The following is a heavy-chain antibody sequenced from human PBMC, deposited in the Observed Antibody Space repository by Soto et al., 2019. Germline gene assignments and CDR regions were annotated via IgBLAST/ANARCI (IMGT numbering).Heavy chain of an antibody. Sequence: GESLKISCKGSVYSFTSYCISWVRQMPVKGLEWMGRIDPSDSYTNYSPSFQGHVTISADKSISTAYLQWSSLKASDTAMYYCARTHYYGSGLNYYGMDVWGKGTKVTVS. CDR2: IDPSDSYT. V-gene: IGHV5-10-1*01. CDR3: ARTHYYGSGLNYYGMDV. D-gene: IGHD3-10*01. J-gene: IGHJ6*04. CDR1: VYSFTSYC.